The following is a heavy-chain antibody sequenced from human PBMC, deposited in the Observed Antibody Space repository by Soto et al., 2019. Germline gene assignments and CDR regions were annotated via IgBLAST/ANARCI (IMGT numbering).Heavy chain of an antibody. J-gene: IGHJ4*02. V-gene: IGHV4-34*01. D-gene: IGHD6-13*01. Sequence: SETLSLTCAVYGGSFSGYYWSWIRQPPGKGLEWIGEINHSGSTNYNPSLKSRVTISVDTSKNQFTLKLSSVTAADTAVYYCATSYGNAWYTYWGQGTQVTVSS. CDR2: INHSGST. CDR1: GGSFSGYY. CDR3: ATSYGNAWYTY.